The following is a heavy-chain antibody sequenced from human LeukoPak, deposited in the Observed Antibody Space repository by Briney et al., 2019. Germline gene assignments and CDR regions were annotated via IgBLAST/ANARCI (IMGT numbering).Heavy chain of an antibody. V-gene: IGHV3-33*01. CDR1: GFPFSSYG. CDR3: ARDVGNFGSGTAYFDS. D-gene: IGHD3-10*01. Sequence: GGSLRLSCAASGFPFSSYGMHWVRQAPGKGLEWVALIWYDGSKTHYGDSVKGRFTISRDDSKNTLYLQMNGLRAEDTAVYYCARDVGNFGSGTAYFDSWGQGTLVTVSS. CDR2: IWYDGSKT. J-gene: IGHJ4*02.